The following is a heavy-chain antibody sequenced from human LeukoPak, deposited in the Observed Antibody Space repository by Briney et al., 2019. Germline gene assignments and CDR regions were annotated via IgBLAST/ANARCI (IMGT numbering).Heavy chain of an antibody. D-gene: IGHD2-2*01. CDR2: IIPILGIA. J-gene: IGHJ6*02. Sequence: SVKVSCKASGGTFSSYAISWVRQAPGQGLEWMGRIIPILGIANYAQKFPGRVTITADKSTSTAYMELSSLRSEDTAVYYCARSPEYCSSTSCYGYYYYYGMDVWGQGTTVTVSS. CDR3: ARSPEYCSSTSCYGYYYYYGMDV. V-gene: IGHV1-69*04. CDR1: GGTFSSYA.